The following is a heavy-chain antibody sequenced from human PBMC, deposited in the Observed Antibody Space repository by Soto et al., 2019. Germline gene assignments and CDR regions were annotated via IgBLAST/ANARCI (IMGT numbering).Heavy chain of an antibody. D-gene: IGHD2-15*01. Sequence: QVQLQESGPGLVKPSETLSLTCTVSGDSINHYYWNWVRQAPGKGLDWIGYVPYTGSTNYNPSLTYRVTISMETSKNQFSLTLTSVTAEDTALYDCPKRRCLGGSGYGGNWLDPWGQGILVTVSS. CDR2: VPYTGST. CDR3: PKRRCLGGSGYGGNWLDP. V-gene: IGHV4-59*08. CDR1: GDSINHYY. J-gene: IGHJ5*02.